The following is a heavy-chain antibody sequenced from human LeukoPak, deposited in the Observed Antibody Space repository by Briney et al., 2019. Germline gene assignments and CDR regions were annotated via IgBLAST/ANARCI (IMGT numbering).Heavy chain of an antibody. V-gene: IGHV3-48*03. Sequence: GGSLRLSCAASGFTFSSYEMNWVRQAPGKGLEWVSYISSSGSTIYYADSVKGRFTISRDNAKNSLYLQMNSLRAEDTAVYYCASEYYYGSGDPGGFDWGQGTLVTVSS. D-gene: IGHD3-10*01. CDR2: ISSSGSTI. CDR3: ASEYYYGSGDPGGFD. CDR1: GFTFSSYE. J-gene: IGHJ4*02.